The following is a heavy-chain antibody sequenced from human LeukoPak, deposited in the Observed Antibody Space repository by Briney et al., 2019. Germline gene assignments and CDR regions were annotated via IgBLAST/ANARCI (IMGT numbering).Heavy chain of an antibody. CDR3: VRSPFSNGY. Sequence: GGSLRLSCAASESTFSNYWMTWVRQAPGKGLEWVANIKQDGSEMYYVDSVKGRFTISRDNAKNSLYLQMNSLRAEDTAVYYCVRSPFSNGYWGQGTLVTVSS. D-gene: IGHD4-11*01. CDR1: ESTFSNYW. J-gene: IGHJ4*02. V-gene: IGHV3-7*03. CDR2: IKQDGSEM.